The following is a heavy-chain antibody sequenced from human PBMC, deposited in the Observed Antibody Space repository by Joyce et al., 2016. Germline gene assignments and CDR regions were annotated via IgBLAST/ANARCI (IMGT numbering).Heavy chain of an antibody. J-gene: IGHJ4*02. CDR2: IDHIGRT. D-gene: IGHD2-2*01. CDR3: ARPADCSATICLPPFQL. Sequence: QVQLQQWGAGLLKPSETLSVTCAVYGGSFSVYSWTWIRQSPEKGLEWIGEIDHIGRTNYNPSFRGRVTISIDRSKNQFSLRLTSVTAADAGVYYCARPADCSATICLPPFQLWGQGTRVTVSS. V-gene: IGHV4-34*02. CDR1: GGSFSVYS.